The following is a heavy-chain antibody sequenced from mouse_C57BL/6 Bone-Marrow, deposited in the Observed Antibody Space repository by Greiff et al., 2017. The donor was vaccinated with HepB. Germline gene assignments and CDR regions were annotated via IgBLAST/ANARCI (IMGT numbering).Heavy chain of an antibody. V-gene: IGHV1-53*01. CDR1: GYTFTSYW. CDR2: INPSNGGT. J-gene: IGHJ1*03. CDR3: ARKNGGHWYFDV. Sequence: QVQLQQPGTELVKPGASVKLSCKASGYTFTSYWMHWVKQRPGQGLEWIGNINPSNGGTNYNEKFKSKATLTVDKSSRTAYMQLSSLTSEDSAVYYCARKNGGHWYFDVWGTGTTVTVSS.